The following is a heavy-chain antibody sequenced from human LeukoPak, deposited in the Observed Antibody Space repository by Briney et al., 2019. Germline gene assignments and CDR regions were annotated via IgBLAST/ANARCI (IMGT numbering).Heavy chain of an antibody. CDR2: INSSGTTL. V-gene: IGHV3-48*03. CDR3: ARDASKILTETFYYYYYMDV. D-gene: IGHD3-9*01. CDR1: GFTFSSYE. Sequence: GGSLRLSCAASGFTFSSYEMNWVRQAPGKGLEWVSYINSSGTTLYYADSVKGRFTISRGNAKSSLYLQMNSLRAEDTAVYYCARDASKILTETFYYYYYMDVWGKGTTVTISS. J-gene: IGHJ6*03.